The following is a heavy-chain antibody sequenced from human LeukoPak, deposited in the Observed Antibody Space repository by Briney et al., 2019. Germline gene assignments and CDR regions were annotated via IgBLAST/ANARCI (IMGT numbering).Heavy chain of an antibody. J-gene: IGHJ4*02. CDR1: GFTFGDYA. CDR3: TRVRGLTTVTS. V-gene: IGHV3-49*03. CDR2: IRSKAYGGTT. Sequence: GRSLRLSCTASGFTFGDYAMSWFRQAPGKGLEWVGFIRSKAYGGTTEYAASVKGRFTISRDDSKSIAYLQMNSLKTEDTAVYYCTRVRGLTTVTSWGQGTLVTVSS. D-gene: IGHD4-17*01.